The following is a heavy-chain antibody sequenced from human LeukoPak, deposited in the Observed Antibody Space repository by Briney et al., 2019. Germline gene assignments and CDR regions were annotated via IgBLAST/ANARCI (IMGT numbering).Heavy chain of an antibody. CDR2: IYSDGTT. Sequence: GFLRLSCAASGFIVASDHMSWVRQAPGKGLEWVSIIYSDGTTFYTDSVKGRLTVSRDNSKNTVYLQMNSLRTEDTAVYYCARGRGILDVWGQGTTVTVSS. J-gene: IGHJ6*02. CDR3: ARGRGILDV. D-gene: IGHD3-16*01. CDR1: GFIVASDH. V-gene: IGHV3-66*01.